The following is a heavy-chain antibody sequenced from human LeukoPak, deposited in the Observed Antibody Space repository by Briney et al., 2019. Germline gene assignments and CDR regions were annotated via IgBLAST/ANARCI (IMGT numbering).Heavy chain of an antibody. CDR3: AREEGLEEGYYFDY. CDR1: GFTFSSYS. J-gene: IGHJ4*02. Sequence: PGGSLRLSCAASGFTFSSYSMNWVRQAPGKGLECVSSISSSSSYIYYADSVKGRFTISRDNAKNSLYLQMSSLRAEDTAVYYCAREEGLEEGYYFDYWGQGTLVTVSS. CDR2: ISSSSSYI. D-gene: IGHD1-1*01. V-gene: IGHV3-21*01.